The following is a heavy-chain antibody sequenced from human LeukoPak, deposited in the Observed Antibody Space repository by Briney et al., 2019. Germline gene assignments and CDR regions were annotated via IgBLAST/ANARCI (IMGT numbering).Heavy chain of an antibody. J-gene: IGHJ6*02. CDR1: GFTFSSYG. CDR2: IWYDGSNK. V-gene: IGHV3-33*01. CDR3: ARDSYGLPGELRFLEWLPPYGMDV. D-gene: IGHD3-3*01. Sequence: GRSLRLSCAASGFTFSSYGMHWVRQAPGKGLEWVAVIWYDGSNKYYADSVKGRFTISRDNSKNTLYLQMNSLRAEDTAVYYCARDSYGLPGELRFLEWLPPYGMDVWGQGTTVTVSS.